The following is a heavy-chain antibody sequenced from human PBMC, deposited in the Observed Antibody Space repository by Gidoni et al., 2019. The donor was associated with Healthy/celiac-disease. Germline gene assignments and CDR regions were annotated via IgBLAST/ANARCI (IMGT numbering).Heavy chain of an antibody. CDR3: ARGDYDYVWGSYRFYYFDY. CDR1: GGPFSSYA. V-gene: IGHV1-69*01. D-gene: IGHD3-16*02. J-gene: IGHJ4*02. Sequence: QVQLVQSGAEVKTPGSSVKVSCKASGGPFSSYAISWVRQATGQGLEWMGGIIPIFGTANYAQKFQGRVTITADESTSTAYMELSSLRSEDTAVYYCARGDYDYVWGSYRFYYFDYWGQGTLVTVSS. CDR2: IIPIFGTA.